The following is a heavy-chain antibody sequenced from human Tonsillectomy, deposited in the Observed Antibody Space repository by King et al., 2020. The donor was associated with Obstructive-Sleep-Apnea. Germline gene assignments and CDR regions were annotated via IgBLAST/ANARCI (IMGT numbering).Heavy chain of an antibody. V-gene: IGHV3-30-3*01. CDR3: ARVGGSGSYYDSYYFDY. Sequence: VQSGRSLRLSCAASGFTFRSYAIHWVRQAPGKGLEWVASISYDGSNKYYADSVKGRFTISRDNSKNTLFLQMNSLRADDTAVYYCARVGGSGSYYDSYYFDYWGQGTLVTVSS. CDR2: ISYDGSNK. CDR1: GFTFRSYA. J-gene: IGHJ4*02. D-gene: IGHD3-10*01.